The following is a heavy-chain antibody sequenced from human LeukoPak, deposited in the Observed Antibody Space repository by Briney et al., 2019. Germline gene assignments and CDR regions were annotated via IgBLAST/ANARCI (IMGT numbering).Heavy chain of an antibody. D-gene: IGHD6-13*01. CDR3: AKDILMFTAAGNFDY. CDR1: GFTFSNYG. CDR2: IQYDGSIK. V-gene: IGHV3-30*02. J-gene: IGHJ4*02. Sequence: GGSLRLSCAASGFTFSNYGMHWVRQAPGKGLEWVAFIQYDGSIKLYGDSVKGRFTISRENSKNRLYLQMNSLRAEDTALYYCAKDILMFTAAGNFDYWGQGTLVTVSS.